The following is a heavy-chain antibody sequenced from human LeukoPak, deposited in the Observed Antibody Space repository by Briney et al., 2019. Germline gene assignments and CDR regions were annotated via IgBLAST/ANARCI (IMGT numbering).Heavy chain of an antibody. J-gene: IGHJ4*02. D-gene: IGHD3-10*01. CDR2: IRYDGSNK. CDR1: GFTFSSYG. V-gene: IGHV3-30*02. Sequence: PGGSLRLSCAASGFTFSSYGMHWVRQAPGKGLEWVAFIRYDGSNKYYADSVKGRFTISRDNSKNTLYLQMNSLRAEDTAVYCCAKVGIDGSGPFDHWGQGTLVTVSS. CDR3: AKVGIDGSGPFDH.